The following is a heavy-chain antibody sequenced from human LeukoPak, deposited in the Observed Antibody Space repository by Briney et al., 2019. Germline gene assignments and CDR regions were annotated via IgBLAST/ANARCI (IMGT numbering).Heavy chain of an antibody. Sequence: GGSLRLSCAASGFTFSAYSMSWVRQAPGKGLEWVSYISSDSGTIYYADSVKGRFAISRDVAKNSLFLQMNSLRAEDTAVYYCAKDPDCTSGICYTFFDYWGQGTLVTVSS. CDR3: AKDPDCTSGICYTFFDY. V-gene: IGHV3-48*01. D-gene: IGHD2-8*01. J-gene: IGHJ4*02. CDR1: GFTFSAYS. CDR2: ISSDSGTI.